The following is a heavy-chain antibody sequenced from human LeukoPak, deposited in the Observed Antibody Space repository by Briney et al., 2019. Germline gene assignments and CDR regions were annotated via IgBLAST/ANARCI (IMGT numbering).Heavy chain of an antibody. Sequence: GGSLRLSCAASGFTFSTYSMNWVRQAPGKGLEWVSYISSSSSTIYYADSVKGRFTISRDNAKNSLHLQMNSLRAEDTAAYYCARGRWFGELYWFDPWGQGTLVTVSS. CDR2: ISSSSSTI. D-gene: IGHD3-10*01. CDR1: GFTFSTYS. V-gene: IGHV3-48*01. CDR3: ARGRWFGELYWFDP. J-gene: IGHJ5*02.